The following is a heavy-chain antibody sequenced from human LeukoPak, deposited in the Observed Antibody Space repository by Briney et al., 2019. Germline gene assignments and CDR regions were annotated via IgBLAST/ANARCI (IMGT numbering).Heavy chain of an antibody. CDR2: IKPDGSLI. CDR1: GFTFSSYW. V-gene: IGHV3-7*01. J-gene: IGHJ4*02. CDR3: AKWELYSGFYYIDY. D-gene: IGHD1-26*01. Sequence: GGSLRLSCAASGFTFSSYWMTWVRQGPGKGLEWVANIKPDGSLIYYVNSVKGRFTISRDNAKNSLYLQMNSLRAEDTAVYYCAKWELYSGFYYIDYWGQGTLATVSS.